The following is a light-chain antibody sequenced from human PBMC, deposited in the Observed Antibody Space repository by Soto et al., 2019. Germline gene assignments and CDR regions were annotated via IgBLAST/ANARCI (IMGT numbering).Light chain of an antibody. Sequence: DIRLTQSPSFLSASVGDRVTITCRASQGISSYLAWYKQKPGKAPKLLIYAASTLQSGVPSRLSGSGSGTEFTLTISSLKPEDFATYYCQQLNSYPFFGPGTKVDIK. J-gene: IGKJ3*01. CDR1: QGISSY. CDR2: AAS. V-gene: IGKV1-9*01. CDR3: QQLNSYPF.